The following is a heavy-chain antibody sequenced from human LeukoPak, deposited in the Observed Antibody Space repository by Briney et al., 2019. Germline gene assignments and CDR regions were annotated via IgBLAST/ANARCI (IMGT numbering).Heavy chain of an antibody. J-gene: IGHJ4*02. CDR2: ISSSGSTI. D-gene: IGHD1-14*01. V-gene: IGHV3-11*01. CDR1: GFTFSDYY. Sequence: GGSLRLSCAASGFTFSDYYMSWIRQAPGKGLEWVSYISSSGSTIYYADSVKGRFTISRDNAKNSLYLQMNSLRAEDTAVYYCAKDAMSGTGTFDYWGQGTLVTVSS. CDR3: AKDAMSGTGTFDY.